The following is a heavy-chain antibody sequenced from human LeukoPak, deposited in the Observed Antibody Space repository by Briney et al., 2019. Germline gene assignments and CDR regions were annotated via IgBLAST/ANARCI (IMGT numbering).Heavy chain of an antibody. CDR1: GFTFSSYS. J-gene: IGHJ4*02. V-gene: IGHV3-21*01. CDR2: ISSSSSYI. D-gene: IGHD3-22*01. CDR3: ARDLGRDYYDSSGYYNDY. Sequence: PGGSLRLSCAASGFTFSSYSMNWVRQAPGKGLEWVSSISSSSSYIYYADSVKGRFTISRDNAKNSLYLQMNSLRAEDTAVYYGARDLGRDYYDSSGYYNDYWGQGTLVTVSS.